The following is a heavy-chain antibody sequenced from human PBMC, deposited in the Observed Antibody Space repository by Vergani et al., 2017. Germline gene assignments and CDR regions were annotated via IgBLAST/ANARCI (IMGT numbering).Heavy chain of an antibody. CDR2: ISSSSSYI. D-gene: IGHD5-24*01. V-gene: IGHV3-21*01. CDR1: GFTFSSYG. CDR3: ARDEERWLQTNWYFDL. J-gene: IGHJ2*01. Sequence: VQLVESGGGVVQPGRSLRLSCAASGFTFSSYGMHWVRQAPGKGLEWVSSISSSSSYIYYADSVKGRFTISRDNAKNSLYLQMNSLRAEDTAVYYCARDEERWLQTNWYFDLWGRGTLVTVSS.